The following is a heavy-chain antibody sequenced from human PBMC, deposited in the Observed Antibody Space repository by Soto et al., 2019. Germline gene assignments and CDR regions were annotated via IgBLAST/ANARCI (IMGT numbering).Heavy chain of an antibody. D-gene: IGHD2-15*01. CDR3: ARRGPGGAFDI. CDR1: GYTFTSYA. V-gene: IGHV1-3*01. J-gene: IGHJ3*02. Sequence: ASVKVSCKASGYTFTSYAMHWVRQAPGQRLEWMGWINAGNGNTKYSQRFQGRVTITRDTSASTAYMELSSLRSEDTAVYYCARRGPGGAFDIWGQGTMVTVSS. CDR2: INAGNGNT.